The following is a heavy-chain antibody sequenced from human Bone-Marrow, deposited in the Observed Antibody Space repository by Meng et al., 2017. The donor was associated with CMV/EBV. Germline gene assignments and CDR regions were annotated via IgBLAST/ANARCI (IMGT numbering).Heavy chain of an antibody. V-gene: IGHV5-51*01. D-gene: IGHD1-7*01. CDR3: ARQDWTYGHRPYYFDY. J-gene: IGHJ4*02. CDR2: IYPGDSDT. Sequence: GESLKISCKGSGYSFTSYWIGWVRQMPGKGLEWMGIIYPGDSDTRYSPSFQGQVTISADKSINTAYLQWSSLKASDTAIYYCARQDWTYGHRPYYFDYWGQGALVTVSS. CDR1: GYSFTSYW.